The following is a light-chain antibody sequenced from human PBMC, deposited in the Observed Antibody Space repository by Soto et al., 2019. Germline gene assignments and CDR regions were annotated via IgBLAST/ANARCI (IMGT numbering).Light chain of an antibody. CDR1: QNVKTR. V-gene: IGKV3-15*01. CDR3: QQYDEWPLT. CDR2: DAF. Sequence: EKVMTQSPATLSVSPGERATLSCRASQNVKTRLAWYQQKPGQAPRLLIYDAFTRATGIPARFSGSASGTDFTLAISSLQSEEFAVYYCQQYDEWPLTFGGGTKVEIK. J-gene: IGKJ4*01.